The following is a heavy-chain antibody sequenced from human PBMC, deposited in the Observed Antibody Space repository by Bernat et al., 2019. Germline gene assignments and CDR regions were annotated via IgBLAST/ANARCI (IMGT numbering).Heavy chain of an antibody. CDR3: AKDLLRYSSSSVVDY. Sequence: EVQLVESGGVVVQPGGSLRLSCAASGFTFDDYAMHWVRQAPGKGLEWVSLISWDGGSTYYADSVKGRLTISRDNSKNSLYLQMNSLRAEDTALYYCAKDLLRYSSSSVVDYWGQGTLVTVSS. J-gene: IGHJ4*02. CDR2: ISWDGGST. D-gene: IGHD6-6*01. V-gene: IGHV3-43D*04. CDR1: GFTFDDYA.